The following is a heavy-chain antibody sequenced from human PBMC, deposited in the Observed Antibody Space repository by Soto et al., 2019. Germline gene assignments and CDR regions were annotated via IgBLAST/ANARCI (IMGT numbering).Heavy chain of an antibody. V-gene: IGHV3-30-3*01. Sequence: GGSLRLSCASSRFTISYYAMHWIRQTQGKGLEWMAVILSDGSKQYYAESVKGRFTISRDNSKSTLYLQMKSQRVEDTAVYYFLRTIAVAGPDAFDMLGQGTMVTVSS. CDR1: RFTISYYA. J-gene: IGHJ3*02. CDR2: ILSDGSKQ. D-gene: IGHD6-19*01. CDR3: LRTIAVAGPDAFDM.